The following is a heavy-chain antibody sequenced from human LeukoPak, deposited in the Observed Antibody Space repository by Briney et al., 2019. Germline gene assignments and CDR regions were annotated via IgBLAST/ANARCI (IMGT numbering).Heavy chain of an antibody. CDR1: GGTFRSYA. Sequence: ASVKVSCKASGGTFRSYAISWVRQAPGRGLEWMGGFDPEDGETIYAQKFQGRVTMTEDTSTDTAYMELSSLRSEDTAVYYCATDIWGHRVDYWGQGTLVTVSS. J-gene: IGHJ4*02. CDR3: ATDIWGHRVDY. V-gene: IGHV1-24*01. CDR2: FDPEDGET. D-gene: IGHD7-27*01.